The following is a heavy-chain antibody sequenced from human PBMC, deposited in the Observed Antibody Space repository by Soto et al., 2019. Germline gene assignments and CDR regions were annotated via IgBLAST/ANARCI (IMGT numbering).Heavy chain of an antibody. CDR1: GGTFSSYA. V-gene: IGHV1-69*13. J-gene: IGHJ6*02. D-gene: IGHD3-3*01. Sequence: GSSLKVSCKASGGTFSSYAISWVRQAPGQGLEWMGGIIPIFGTANYAQKFQGRVTITADESTSTAYMELSSLRSEDTAVYYCARDIFGVLISGMDVWGQGTTVTVYS. CDR2: IIPIFGTA. CDR3: ARDIFGVLISGMDV.